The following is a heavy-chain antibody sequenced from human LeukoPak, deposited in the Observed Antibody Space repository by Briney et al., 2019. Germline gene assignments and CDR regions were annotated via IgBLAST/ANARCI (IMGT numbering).Heavy chain of an antibody. CDR3: ARGYSYGLEAYFDY. D-gene: IGHD5-18*01. J-gene: IGHJ4*02. CDR2: IYYSGST. V-gene: IGHV4-59*01. Sequence: SEPLDLTFPGSGGSISSYYWSWIRQPPGKGLEWIGYIYYSGSTNYNPSLKSRVTISVDTSKNQFSLKLSSVTAADTAVYYCARGYSYGLEAYFDYWGQGTLVTVSS. CDR1: GGSISSYY.